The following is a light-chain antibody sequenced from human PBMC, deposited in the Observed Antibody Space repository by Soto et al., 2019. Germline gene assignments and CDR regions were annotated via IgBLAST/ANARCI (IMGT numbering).Light chain of an antibody. CDR1: QGVSSN. CDR2: GAS. J-gene: IGKJ5*01. CDR3: QQYTNWPFS. Sequence: EIVLTQSPATLSLSPGERATLSCRASQGVSSNLAWYQQKPGQSPRLLIYGASTRATGIPARFSGSGSGTDFTLTISSLEPEDSAVYFCQQYTNWPFSFGQGTRLEIK. V-gene: IGKV3-11*01.